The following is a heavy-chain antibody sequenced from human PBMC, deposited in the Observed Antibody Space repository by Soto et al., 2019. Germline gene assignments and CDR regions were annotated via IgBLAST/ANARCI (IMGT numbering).Heavy chain of an antibody. CDR3: AKEKEWLQPGFDY. V-gene: IGHV3-23*01. Sequence: GGSLRLSCAASRFTFSSYAMTRVRQAPGKGLEWVSAISGSGGSTYYADSVKGRFTISRDYSKNTLYLQMNSLRAEDTAVYYCAKEKEWLQPGFDYWGQGTLVTVSS. D-gene: IGHD5-12*01. J-gene: IGHJ4*02. CDR2: ISGSGGST. CDR1: RFTFSSYA.